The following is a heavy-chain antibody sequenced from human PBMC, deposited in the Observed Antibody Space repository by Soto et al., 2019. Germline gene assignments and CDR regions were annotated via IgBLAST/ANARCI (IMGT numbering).Heavy chain of an antibody. CDR2: ISTTGRYI. CDR3: AAGTDNAMEIGGDY. Sequence: GGSLRLSCAGSGFTFSDHSMNWARQAPGKGLEWVSSISTTGRYIYYADSMAGRFTISRDNAKNSVYLQINSLRGEDTAIYYLAAGTDNAMEIGGDYWGQGTLVTVSS. CDR1: GFTFSDHS. J-gene: IGHJ4*02. V-gene: IGHV3-21*01. D-gene: IGHD5-18*01.